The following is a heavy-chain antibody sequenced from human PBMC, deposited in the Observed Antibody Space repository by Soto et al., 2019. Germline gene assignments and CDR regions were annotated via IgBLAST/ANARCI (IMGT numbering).Heavy chain of an antibody. CDR1: GGSISSGGYY. J-gene: IGHJ4*02. Sequence: QVQLQESGPGLVKPSQTLSLTCTVSGGSISSGGYYWSWIRQHPGKGLEWIGYIYYSGSTYYNPSLKRRVTISVDTSKNQFSLKLSSVTAADTAVYYCARFVAAAGTFDYWGQGTLVTVSS. V-gene: IGHV4-31*03. CDR2: IYYSGST. D-gene: IGHD6-13*01. CDR3: ARFVAAAGTFDY.